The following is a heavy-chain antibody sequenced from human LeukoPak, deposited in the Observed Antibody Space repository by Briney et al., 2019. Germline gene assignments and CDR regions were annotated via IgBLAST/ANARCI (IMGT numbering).Heavy chain of an antibody. V-gene: IGHV1-2*02. D-gene: IGHD6-13*01. Sequence: GASVKVSCRASGYTFTDYYIHWVRQAPGQGLEWMGWINPNSVTNYAQKFQGRVTMTRDTSISTAYMELSRLRSDDTAVYYCARVFSSSWYVDYWGQGTLVTVSS. CDR1: GYTFTDYY. CDR2: INPNSVT. CDR3: ARVFSSSWYVDY. J-gene: IGHJ4*02.